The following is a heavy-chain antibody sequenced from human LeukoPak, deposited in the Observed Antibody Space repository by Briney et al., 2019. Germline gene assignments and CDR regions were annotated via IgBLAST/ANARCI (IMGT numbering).Heavy chain of an antibody. CDR2: ISSSGSYI. CDR1: GFTFSSYI. D-gene: IGHD6-6*01. CDR3: ARELVGWNYFYYYYMDV. V-gene: IGHV3-21*01. Sequence: GGSLRLSCAASGFTFSSYIMNWVRQAPGKGLEWVSSISSSGSYIYYSDSVKGRFTISRDNAKNSLYLQMNSLRAEDTAVYFCARELVGWNYFYYYYMDVWAKETTVTGSS. J-gene: IGHJ6*03.